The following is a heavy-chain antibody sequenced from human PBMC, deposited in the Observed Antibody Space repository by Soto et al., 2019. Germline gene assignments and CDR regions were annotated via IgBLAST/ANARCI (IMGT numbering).Heavy chain of an antibody. CDR3: ARDALYSSGPKYYYYGMDV. J-gene: IGHJ6*02. CDR1: GGSISSYY. D-gene: IGHD6-19*01. CDR2: IYYSGST. Sequence: TSETLSLTCTVSGGSISSYYWSWIRQPPGKGLEWIGYIYYSGSTNYNPSLKSRVTISVDTSKNQFSLKLSSVTAADTAVYYCARDALYSSGPKYYYYGMDVWGQGTTVTVSS. V-gene: IGHV4-59*01.